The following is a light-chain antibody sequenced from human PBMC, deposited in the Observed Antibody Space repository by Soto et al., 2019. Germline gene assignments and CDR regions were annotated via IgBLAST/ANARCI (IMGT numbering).Light chain of an antibody. CDR1: SSNIGNNA. V-gene: IGLV1-36*01. J-gene: IGLJ2*01. Sequence: QSVLTQPPSVSEDPRQRVTISCSGSSSNIGNNAVNWYQQLPGKAPKLLIYYDDLLPSGVSDRFSGSKSGTSASLAISGLQSEDEADYYCAAWDDSLNEVVFGGGTKLTVL. CDR2: YDD. CDR3: AAWDDSLNEVV.